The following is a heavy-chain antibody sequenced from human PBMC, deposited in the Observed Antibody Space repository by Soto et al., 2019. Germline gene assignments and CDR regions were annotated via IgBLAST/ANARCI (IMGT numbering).Heavy chain of an antibody. CDR2: IYSGGST. J-gene: IGHJ5*02. V-gene: IGHV3-53*01. Sequence: GGSLRLSCAASGFTVSSNYMSWVRQAPGKGLEWVSVIYSGGSTYYADSVKGRFTISRDNSKNTLYLQMNSLRAEDTAVYYRAREIDNWFDPWGQGTLVTVSS. CDR3: AREIDNWFDP. D-gene: IGHD3-22*01. CDR1: GFTVSSNY.